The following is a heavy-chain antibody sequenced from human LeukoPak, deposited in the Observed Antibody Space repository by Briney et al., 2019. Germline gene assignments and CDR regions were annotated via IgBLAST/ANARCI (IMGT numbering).Heavy chain of an antibody. V-gene: IGHV1-69*06. Sequence: SVKVSCKASGGTFSSYAISWVRQAPGQGLEWMGGIIPIFGTANYAQEFQGRVTITADKSTSTAYMELSSLRSEDTAVYYCAKTQRAVGIAGWDYMDVWGKGTTVTVSS. D-gene: IGHD6-13*01. J-gene: IGHJ6*03. CDR1: GGTFSSYA. CDR2: IIPIFGTA. CDR3: AKTQRAVGIAGWDYMDV.